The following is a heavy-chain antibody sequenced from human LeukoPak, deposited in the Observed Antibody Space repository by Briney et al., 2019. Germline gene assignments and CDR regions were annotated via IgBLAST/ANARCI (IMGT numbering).Heavy chain of an antibody. D-gene: IGHD3-10*02. V-gene: IGHV3-48*04. J-gene: IGHJ6*04. CDR1: GFSFSTYN. CDR3: AELGITMIGGV. CDR2: ISSSGSTI. Sequence: GGSLRLSCAVSGFSFSTYNMNWVRQAPGKGLEWVSYISSSGSTIYYADSVKGRFTISRDNAKNSLYLQMNSLRAEDTAVYYCAELGITMIGGVWGKGTTVTIFS.